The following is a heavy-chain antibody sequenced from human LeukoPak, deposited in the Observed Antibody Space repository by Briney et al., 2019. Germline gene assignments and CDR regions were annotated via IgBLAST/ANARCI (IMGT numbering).Heavy chain of an antibody. V-gene: IGHV4-59*01. D-gene: IGHD2-15*01. Sequence: PSETLSLSCTVSGDSISSIYWSWIRQPPGKGLEWIGYVHYSGSTNYNPSLKSRLTMSVDTSKNQFSLKLNSVTAEDTAVYYCAREGSWLLSPQNNWFDPWGQGTLVTVSS. CDR2: VHYSGST. CDR1: GDSISSIY. CDR3: AREGSWLLSPQNNWFDP. J-gene: IGHJ5*02.